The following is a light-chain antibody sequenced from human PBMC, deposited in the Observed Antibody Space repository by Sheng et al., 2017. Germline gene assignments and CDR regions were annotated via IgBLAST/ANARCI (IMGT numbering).Light chain of an antibody. Sequence: KVMTQSPAALSVSPGERATLSCRASQSVSSNLAWYQQKPGQAPRLLIYGASTRATGIPARFSGSGSGTEFTLTISNLQSEDFAVYYCQQYDSWPVTFGQGTRLEIK. CDR1: QSVSSN. CDR2: GAS. V-gene: IGKV3-15*01. J-gene: IGKJ5*01. CDR3: QQYDSWPVT.